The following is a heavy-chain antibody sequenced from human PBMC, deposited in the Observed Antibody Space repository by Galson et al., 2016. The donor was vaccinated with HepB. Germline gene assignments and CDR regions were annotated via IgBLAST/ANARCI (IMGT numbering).Heavy chain of an antibody. V-gene: IGHV3-74*03. D-gene: IGHD3-22*01. Sequence: SLRLSCAASGFTFRTYWMHWGRQSPGMGLVWVSRISSDGLTTTYADSVKGRFTISRDNGRNTLYLQMNSLRAEDTAVYHCARKLYYYDSSDFGWFDPWGQGTLVTVSS. CDR2: ISSDGLTT. CDR1: GFTFRTYW. J-gene: IGHJ5*02. CDR3: ARKLYYYDSSDFGWFDP.